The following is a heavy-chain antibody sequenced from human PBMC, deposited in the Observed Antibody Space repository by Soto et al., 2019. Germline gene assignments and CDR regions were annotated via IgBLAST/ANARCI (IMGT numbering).Heavy chain of an antibody. J-gene: IGHJ4*02. V-gene: IGHV6-1*01. CDR1: GDSVSSNSAA. CDR3: ARDEGGP. Sequence: SQTFSLTCAISGDSVSSNSAAWSWIRQSPSRGLEWLGRTYYRSKWNSNYAVSVKGRVTINPDTSKNQFSLQLNSVTPEDTAVYYCARDEGGPWGQGTLVTVSS. CDR2: TYYRSKWNS.